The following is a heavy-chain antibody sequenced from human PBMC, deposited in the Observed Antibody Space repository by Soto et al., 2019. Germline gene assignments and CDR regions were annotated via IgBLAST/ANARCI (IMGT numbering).Heavy chain of an antibody. J-gene: IGHJ4*02. D-gene: IGHD2-2*01. CDR1: GASISTSSDF. CDR3: ARQPESTSYFDY. V-gene: IGHV4-39*01. Sequence: QLQLQESGPGLVRSSETLSLTCSVSGASISTSSDFWGWIRQPPGKGLECIGNVYQSGTTRLNPSLKSRVSIFVARSKKQFSLELNSATAADRAVYYCARQPESTSYFDYWGQGILVTVSS. CDR2: VYQSGTT.